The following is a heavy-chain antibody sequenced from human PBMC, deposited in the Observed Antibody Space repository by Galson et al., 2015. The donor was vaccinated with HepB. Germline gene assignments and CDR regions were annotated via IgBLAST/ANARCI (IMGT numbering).Heavy chain of an antibody. Sequence: SLRLSCAASGFTFDDYAMHWVRQAPGKGLEWVSGISWNSGSIGYADSVKGRFTISRDNAKNSLYLQMNSLRAEDTALYYCAKSGGPAANGAFDIWGQGTMVTVSS. J-gene: IGHJ3*02. CDR3: AKSGGPAANGAFDI. CDR2: ISWNSGSI. V-gene: IGHV3-9*01. CDR1: GFTFDDYA. D-gene: IGHD2-2*01.